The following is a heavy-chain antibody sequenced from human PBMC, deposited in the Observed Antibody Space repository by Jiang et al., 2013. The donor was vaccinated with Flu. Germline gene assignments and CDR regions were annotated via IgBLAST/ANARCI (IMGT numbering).Heavy chain of an antibody. Sequence: TGQGLEWMGWMNPNSGNTGYAQKFQGRVTMTRNTSISTAYMELSSLRSEDTAVYYCARTGPMYSSSSGGLNWFDPWGQGTLITVSS. CDR3: ARTGPMYSSSSGGLNWFDP. V-gene: IGHV1-8*01. J-gene: IGHJ5*02. CDR2: MNPNSGNT. D-gene: IGHD6-6*01.